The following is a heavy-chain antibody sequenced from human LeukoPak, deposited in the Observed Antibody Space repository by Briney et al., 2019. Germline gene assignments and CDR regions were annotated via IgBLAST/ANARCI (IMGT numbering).Heavy chain of an antibody. Sequence: SETLSLTCTVSGGSISSSSCYWGWIRQPPGKGLEWIGSIYYSGSTYYNPSLKSRVTISVDTSKNQFSLKLSSVTAADTAVYYCAGGYYDFWSGYYTIGMDVWGQGTTVTVSS. CDR1: GGSISSSSCY. D-gene: IGHD3-3*01. J-gene: IGHJ6*02. V-gene: IGHV4-39*01. CDR3: AGGYYDFWSGYYTIGMDV. CDR2: IYYSGST.